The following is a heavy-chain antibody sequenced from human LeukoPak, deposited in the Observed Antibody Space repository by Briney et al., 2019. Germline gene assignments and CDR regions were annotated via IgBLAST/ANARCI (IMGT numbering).Heavy chain of an antibody. CDR2: IIPIFGTA. V-gene: IGHV1-69*06. Sequence: ASVKVSCKASGGTFSSYAISWVGQAPGQGLEWMGGIIPIFGTANYAQKFQGRVTITADKSTSTAYMELSSLRSEDTAVYYCARGETSSGQGFFFDYWGQGTLVTVSS. CDR3: ARGETSSGQGFFFDY. J-gene: IGHJ4*02. CDR1: GGTFSSYA. D-gene: IGHD6-19*01.